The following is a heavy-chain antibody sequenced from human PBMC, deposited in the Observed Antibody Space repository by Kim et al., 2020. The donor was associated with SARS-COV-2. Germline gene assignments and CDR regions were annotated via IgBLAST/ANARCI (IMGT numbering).Heavy chain of an antibody. CDR2: IYPGDSDT. CDR1: GYSFTSYW. V-gene: IGHV5-51*01. CDR3: ARVNLTQLRFLEWLSPTMDV. Sequence: GESLKISCKGSGYSFTSYWIGWVRQMPGKGLEWMGIIYPGDSDTRYSPSFQGQVTISADKSISTAYLQWSSLKASDTAMYYCARVNLTQLRFLEWLSPTMDVWGKGTTVTVSS. J-gene: IGHJ6*03. D-gene: IGHD3-3*01.